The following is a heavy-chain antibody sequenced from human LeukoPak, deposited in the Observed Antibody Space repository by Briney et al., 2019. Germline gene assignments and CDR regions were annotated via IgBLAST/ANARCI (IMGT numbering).Heavy chain of an antibody. CDR3: AREPAAENYFDY. D-gene: IGHD2-2*01. Sequence: ASVKVSCKASGGTFSSYAISWVRQAPGQGLEWMGGIIPIFGTANYAQKFQGRVTITADESTSTAYMELSSLRSEDTAVYYCAREPAAENYFDYWGQGTLVTVSS. V-gene: IGHV1-69*13. CDR1: GGTFSSYA. J-gene: IGHJ4*02. CDR2: IIPIFGTA.